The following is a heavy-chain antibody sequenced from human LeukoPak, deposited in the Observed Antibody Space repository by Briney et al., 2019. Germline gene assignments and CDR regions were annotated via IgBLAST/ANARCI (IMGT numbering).Heavy chain of an antibody. CDR1: GFTFSSYW. CDR2: INSDGSST. D-gene: IGHD1-14*01. V-gene: IGHV3-74*03. J-gene: IGHJ4*02. Sequence: PGGSLRLSCVASGFTFSSYWMHWVRQAPGKGLVWVSRINSDGSSTKCADSVKGRFTISRDNAKNTLYLQMNSLRAEDTAVYYCAKDSGGNYFDYWGQGTLVTVSS. CDR3: AKDSGGNYFDY.